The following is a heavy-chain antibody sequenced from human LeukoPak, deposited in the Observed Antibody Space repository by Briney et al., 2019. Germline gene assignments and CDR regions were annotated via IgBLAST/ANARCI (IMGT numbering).Heavy chain of an antibody. V-gene: IGHV4-34*01. D-gene: IGHD4-17*01. CDR3: ARLGYGDYDY. CDR2: INHSGST. J-gene: IGHJ4*02. Sequence: PSETLSLTCAVYGGSFSGYYWSWIRQPPGKGLEWIGEINHSGSTNYNLSLKSRVTISVDTSKNQFSLKLSSVTAADTAVYYCARLGYGDYDYWGQGTLVTVSS. CDR1: GGSFSGYY.